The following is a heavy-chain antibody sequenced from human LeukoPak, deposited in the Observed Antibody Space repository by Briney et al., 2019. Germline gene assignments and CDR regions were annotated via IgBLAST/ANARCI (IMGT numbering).Heavy chain of an antibody. V-gene: IGHV3-30*18. J-gene: IGHJ4*02. CDR1: GFTFRNYG. CDR2: ISDDGSNK. CDR3: AKDRETTASGTFDY. Sequence: PGGSLRLSCAASGFTFRNYGTHCVRQAPGKGLGWVAVISDDGSNKNYADSVRGRFTISRDNSNNTLYLQMNSLRAEDTAVYYCAKDRETTASGTFDYWGQGTLVTVSS. D-gene: IGHD6-13*01.